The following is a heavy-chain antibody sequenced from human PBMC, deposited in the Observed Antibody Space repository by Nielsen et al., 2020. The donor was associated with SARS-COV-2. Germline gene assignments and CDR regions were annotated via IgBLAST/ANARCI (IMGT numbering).Heavy chain of an antibody. D-gene: IGHD6-19*01. CDR1: GFTFSSYG. CDR3: ARDSGSGWYPYYYYGMDV. V-gene: IGHV3-33*01. J-gene: IGHJ6*02. CDR2: IWYDGSNK. Sequence: GESLKISCAASGFTFSSYGMHWVRQAPGKGLEWVAVIWYDGSNKYYADSVKGRFTISRDNSKNTLYLQMNSLRAEDTAVYYCARDSGSGWYPYYYYGMDVWGQGTTVTVSS.